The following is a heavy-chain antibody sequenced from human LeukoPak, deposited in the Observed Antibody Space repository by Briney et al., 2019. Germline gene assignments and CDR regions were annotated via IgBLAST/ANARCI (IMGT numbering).Heavy chain of an antibody. D-gene: IGHD6-13*01. Sequence: GGSLRLSCAASGFTFSSYGMRWVRQAPGKGLEWVAVISYDGSNKYYADSVKGRFTISRDNSKNTLYLQMNSLRAEDTAVYYGAKDLAAAGTKFYFDYWGQGTLVTVSS. J-gene: IGHJ4*02. CDR3: AKDLAAAGTKFYFDY. CDR2: ISYDGSNK. CDR1: GFTFSSYG. V-gene: IGHV3-30*18.